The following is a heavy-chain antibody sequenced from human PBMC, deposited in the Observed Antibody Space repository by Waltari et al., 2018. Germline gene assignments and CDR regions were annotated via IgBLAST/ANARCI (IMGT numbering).Heavy chain of an antibody. CDR3: ASGPLADF. Sequence: EVQLVESGGDLVQPGGSLRLSCAGSGFTFSKFWMHWVRQAPGKGLGGVANIKQDGGEKNYGDPVKGRFTVSRDNAKNSLYLEMNSLRVEDTAVYYCASGPLADFWGQGTLVTVSS. V-gene: IGHV3-7*01. CDR2: IKQDGGEK. CDR1: GFTFSKFW. J-gene: IGHJ4*02.